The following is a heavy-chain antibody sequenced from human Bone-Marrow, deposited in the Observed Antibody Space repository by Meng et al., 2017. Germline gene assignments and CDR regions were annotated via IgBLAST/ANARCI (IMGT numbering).Heavy chain of an antibody. Sequence: ASVKVSCKASGYTFTGYYMHWVRQAPGQGLERMGWINPNSGGTNYAQKFQGRVTMTRDTSISTAYMELSRLRSDDTAVYYCAIPPQQWLVRSEYFQHWGQGTLVTVSS. CDR1: GYTFTGYY. CDR3: AIPPQQWLVRSEYFQH. J-gene: IGHJ1*01. D-gene: IGHD6-19*01. CDR2: INPNSGGT. V-gene: IGHV1-2*02.